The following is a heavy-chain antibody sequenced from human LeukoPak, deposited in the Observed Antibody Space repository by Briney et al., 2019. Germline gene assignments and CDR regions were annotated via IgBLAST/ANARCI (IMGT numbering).Heavy chain of an antibody. CDR1: GFTFSSYW. CDR2: IKQDGSEI. D-gene: IGHD4-17*01. V-gene: IGHV3-7*01. J-gene: IGHJ4*02. Sequence: GGSLRLSCAASGFTFSSYWMSWVRQAPGKGLEWVANIKQDGSEIYYVDSVKGRFTISRDNAKNSLYLQMNSLRAEDTAVYYCARERDTLVTTNFDYWGQGTLVTVSP. CDR3: ARERDTLVTTNFDY.